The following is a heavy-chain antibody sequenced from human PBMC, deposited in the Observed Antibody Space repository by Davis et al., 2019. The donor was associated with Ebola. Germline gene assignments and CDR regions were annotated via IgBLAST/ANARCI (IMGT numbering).Heavy chain of an antibody. CDR3: ASGYCSSTSCPTYGMDV. D-gene: IGHD2-2*03. V-gene: IGHV5-51*01. Sequence: GESLKISCTGSGYSFTSYWIGWVRQMPGKGLEWMGIIYPGDSDTRYSPSFQGQVTISADKSISTAYLQWSSLKASDTAMYYCASGYCSSTSCPTYGMDVWGQGTTVTVSS. J-gene: IGHJ6*02. CDR2: IYPGDSDT. CDR1: GYSFTSYW.